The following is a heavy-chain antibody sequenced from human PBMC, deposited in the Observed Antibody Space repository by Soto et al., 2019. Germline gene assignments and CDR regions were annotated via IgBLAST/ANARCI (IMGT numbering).Heavy chain of an antibody. CDR3: ARGPSERANWFDP. J-gene: IGHJ5*02. CDR2: IYHSGST. CDR1: GGSISSGGYS. V-gene: IGHV4-30-2*01. Sequence: SETLSLTCAVSGGSISSGGYSWSWIRQPPGKGLEWIGYIYHSGSTYYNPSLKSRVTISVDRSKNQFSLKLSSVTAADTAVYCCARGPSERANWFDPWGQGTLVTVSS.